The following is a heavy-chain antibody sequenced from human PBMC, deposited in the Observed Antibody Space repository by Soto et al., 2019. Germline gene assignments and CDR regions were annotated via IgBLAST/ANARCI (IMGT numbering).Heavy chain of an antibody. CDR3: VRPYYSSSWFPFDR. V-gene: IGHV3-9*01. J-gene: IGHJ4*02. Sequence: GGSLRLSCAASGFTLDEYAMHWVRQAPGKGLEWVSGISWNSRSIGYADSVKGRFTISRDNAKNSLYLQMNSLRVEDTALYYCVRPYYSSSWFPFDRWGQGTLVTVSS. CDR1: GFTLDEYA. D-gene: IGHD6-13*01. CDR2: ISWNSRSI.